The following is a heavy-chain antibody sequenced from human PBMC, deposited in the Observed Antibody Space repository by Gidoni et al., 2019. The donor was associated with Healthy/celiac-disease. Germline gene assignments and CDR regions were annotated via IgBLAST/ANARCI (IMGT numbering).Heavy chain of an antibody. J-gene: IGHJ3*02. CDR1: GGSISSYY. Sequence: QVQLQESGPGLVKPSETLSLTCAVSGGSISSYYWSWIRQPPGKGLEWIGYIYYSGSTNYNPSLKSRVTISLATSKNQFSLRLSSLTAADTAVYDCARGGLVLGAFDIWGQGTMVTVSS. D-gene: IGHD2-8*02. V-gene: IGHV4-59*08. CDR3: ARGGLVLGAFDI. CDR2: IYYSGST.